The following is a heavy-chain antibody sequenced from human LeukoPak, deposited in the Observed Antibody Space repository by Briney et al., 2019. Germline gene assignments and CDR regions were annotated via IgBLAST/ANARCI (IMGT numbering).Heavy chain of an antibody. CDR2: IIPIFGTA. D-gene: IGHD6-13*01. CDR3: ARQELGFYYFDY. CDR1: GYTFTSYG. V-gene: IGHV1-69*13. Sequence: SVKVSCKASGYTFTSYGISWVRQAPGQGLEWMGGIIPIFGTANYAQKFQGRVTITADESTSTAYMELSSLRSEDTAVYYCARQELGFYYFDYWGQGTLVTVSS. J-gene: IGHJ4*02.